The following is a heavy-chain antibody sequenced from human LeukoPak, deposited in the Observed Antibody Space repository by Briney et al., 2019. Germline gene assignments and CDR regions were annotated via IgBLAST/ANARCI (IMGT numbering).Heavy chain of an antibody. V-gene: IGHV1-2*02. D-gene: IGHD2-15*01. Sequence: ASVKVSCKASGYTFTSYGISWVRQAPGQGLEWMGWISAYSGGTNYAQKFQGRVTMTRDTSISTAYMELSRLRSDDTAVYYCARDKHCSGGSCLLSSHYFDYWGQGTLVTVSS. J-gene: IGHJ4*02. CDR1: GYTFTSYG. CDR2: ISAYSGGT. CDR3: ARDKHCSGGSCLLSSHYFDY.